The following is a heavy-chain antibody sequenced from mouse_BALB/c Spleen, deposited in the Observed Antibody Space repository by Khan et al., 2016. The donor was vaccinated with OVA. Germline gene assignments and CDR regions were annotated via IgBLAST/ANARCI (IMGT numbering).Heavy chain of an antibody. J-gene: IGHJ2*01. CDR1: GFSLTSYG. CDR2: ILAGGST. CDR3: ARLEDK. V-gene: IGHV2-9*02. Sequence: QVQLKQSGPGLVAPSQTLSITCTVSGFSLTSYGVHWVSQPSGKGLVWRGVILAGGSTNYNSASMSRLSFSTENSKSQVFLKMNRLQSDDTTMYYCARLEDKWGQGTTLTVSS.